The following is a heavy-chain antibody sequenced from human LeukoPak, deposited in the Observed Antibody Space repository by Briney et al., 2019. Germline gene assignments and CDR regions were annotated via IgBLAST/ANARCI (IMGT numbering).Heavy chain of an antibody. D-gene: IGHD6-19*01. V-gene: IGHV3-21*01. CDR1: GFTFSSYS. J-gene: IGHJ6*02. Sequence: PGGCLRLSCAASGFTFSSYSMNWVRQAPGKGLEWVSSISSSSSYIYYADSVKGRFTISRDNAKNSLYLQMNSLRAEDTAVYYCARDQQQWLVRYYYYGMDVWGQGTTVTVSS. CDR2: ISSSSSYI. CDR3: ARDQQQWLVRYYYYGMDV.